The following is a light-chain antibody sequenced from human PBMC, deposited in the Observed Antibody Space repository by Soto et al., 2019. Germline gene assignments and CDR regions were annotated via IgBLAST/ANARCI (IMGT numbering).Light chain of an antibody. CDR2: DAS. V-gene: IGKV1-5*01. Sequence: DIQMTQSPSTLSASVGDRVTITCRASQRISSWLAWYQQKPGKAPKLLIYDASSLESGVPSRFSGSGSGTEFTLTISSLQPDDCATDYCQQYNSYSWTFGQGTKVEIK. J-gene: IGKJ1*01. CDR3: QQYNSYSWT. CDR1: QRISSW.